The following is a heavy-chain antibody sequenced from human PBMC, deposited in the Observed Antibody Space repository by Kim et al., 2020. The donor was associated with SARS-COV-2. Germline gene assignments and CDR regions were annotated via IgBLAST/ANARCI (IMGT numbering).Heavy chain of an antibody. J-gene: IGHJ3*02. V-gene: IGHV4-39*01. CDR2: ISYSGTT. D-gene: IGHD3-3*01. CDR3: ARPPRGISRRTFDI. CDR1: GASIDSTNYY. Sequence: SETLSLTCTVSGASIDSTNYYWGWIRQSPGKGLEWIGSISYSGTTYYNPSFESRVTISVHTSKNQFSLKLTSVTAADTAVYYCARPPRGISRRTFDIWGQGTMVTVSS.